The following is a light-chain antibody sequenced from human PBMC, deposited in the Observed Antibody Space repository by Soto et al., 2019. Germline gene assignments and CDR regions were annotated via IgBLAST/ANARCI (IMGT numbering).Light chain of an antibody. CDR3: LQTYNLPRT. J-gene: IGKJ1*01. V-gene: IGKV1-39*01. CDR2: GAT. Sequence: DIQMTQSPSSLSASVGDRVTITCRASLTIGDSLSWFQQKAAKPPTLLIYGATALQSGVPARFSGSGSGTDFTLTISNMQREDFATYYCLQTYNLPRTFGQGTKVEFK. CDR1: LTIGDS.